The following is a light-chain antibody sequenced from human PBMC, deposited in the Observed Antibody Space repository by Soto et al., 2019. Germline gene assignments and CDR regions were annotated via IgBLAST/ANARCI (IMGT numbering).Light chain of an antibody. Sequence: AIQMTQSQSSLSASVGDRVTITCRASQGIRNDLGWYQQKPGKAPKLLIYAASSLQSGVPSRFSGSGSGTDFTLTISSLQPEDCATYYCLQDYNYPLTFGGGTKVEIK. V-gene: IGKV1-6*01. J-gene: IGKJ4*01. CDR2: AAS. CDR1: QGIRND. CDR3: LQDYNYPLT.